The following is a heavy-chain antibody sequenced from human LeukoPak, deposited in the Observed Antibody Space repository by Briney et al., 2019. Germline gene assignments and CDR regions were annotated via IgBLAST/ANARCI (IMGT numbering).Heavy chain of an antibody. CDR1: GGSFSGYY. CDR3: ARVARYFQH. Sequence: PSETLSLTCAVYGGSFSGYYWSWIRQPPGKGLEWIGEINHSGSTNYNPSLKSRVTISVDTSKNQFSLKLSSVTAADTAVYHCARVARYFQHWGQGTLVTVSS. V-gene: IGHV4-34*01. J-gene: IGHJ1*01. CDR2: INHSGST.